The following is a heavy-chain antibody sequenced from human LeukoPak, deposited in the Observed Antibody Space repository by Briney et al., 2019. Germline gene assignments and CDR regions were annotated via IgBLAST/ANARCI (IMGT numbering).Heavy chain of an antibody. CDR2: IRSKAYGGTT. CDR3: TREKYGSAYYAY. V-gene: IGHV3-49*03. CDR1: GFTFGDYA. J-gene: IGHJ4*02. D-gene: IGHD3-3*01. Sequence: GGSLRLSCTASGFTFGDYAMSWFRQAPGKGLEWVGFIRSKAYGGTTEYAASVKGRFTISRDDSKRIAYLQVNSLKTEDTAVYYCTREKYGSAYYAYWGQGTLVTVSS.